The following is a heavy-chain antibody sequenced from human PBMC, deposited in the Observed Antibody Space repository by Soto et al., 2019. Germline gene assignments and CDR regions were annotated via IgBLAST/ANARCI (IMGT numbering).Heavy chain of an antibody. Sequence: QVQLVQSGAEVKKPGASVKVSCKASGYTFTNSDIHWVRQATGQGLEWVGWVNPNSGNRGYALKCQGRVTMTTYTSLSTAYTDLSSLTSEDTAVYYCARGPYSGYDYLDSWGQGTLVIVSS. CDR1: GYTFTNSD. D-gene: IGHD5-12*01. V-gene: IGHV1-8*01. CDR2: VNPNSGNR. J-gene: IGHJ4*02. CDR3: ARGPYSGYDYLDS.